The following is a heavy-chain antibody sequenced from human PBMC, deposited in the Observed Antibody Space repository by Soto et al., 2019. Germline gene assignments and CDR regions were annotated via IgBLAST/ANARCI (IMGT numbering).Heavy chain of an antibody. CDR3: VRAPTAPTTADLYFFDY. J-gene: IGHJ4*02. CDR2: MNPYSGNT. D-gene: IGHD1-1*01. Sequence: QVHLVQSGAEVKKAGASVKVSCKASGYTFISYDINWVRQATGQGLEWMGWMNPYSGNTGYAQKFQGRVTMTGDNSISTAFMELSSLRSEDTAVYYCVRAPTAPTTADLYFFDYWGRGTLVTVSS. CDR1: GYTFISYD. V-gene: IGHV1-8*01.